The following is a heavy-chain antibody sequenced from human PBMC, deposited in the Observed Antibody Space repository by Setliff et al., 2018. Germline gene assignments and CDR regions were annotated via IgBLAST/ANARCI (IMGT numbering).Heavy chain of an antibody. Sequence: PSETLSLTCTVSGGPISSYYWSWIRQPPGKGLEWIGYIYYSGSTNYNPSLKSRVTISVDTSKNQFSLKLSSVTAADTAVYYCARLGATTVTTGTPPFDYWGQGTLVTVPQ. V-gene: IGHV4-59*08. CDR2: IYYSGST. D-gene: IGHD4-17*01. CDR3: ARLGATTVTTGTPPFDY. J-gene: IGHJ4*02. CDR1: GGPISSYY.